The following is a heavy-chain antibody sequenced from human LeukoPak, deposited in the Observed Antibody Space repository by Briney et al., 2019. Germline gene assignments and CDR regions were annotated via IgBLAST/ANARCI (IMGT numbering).Heavy chain of an antibody. J-gene: IGHJ3*02. D-gene: IGHD3-16*02. Sequence: ASETLSLTCTVSGGSISTYYWNWIRQPPGKGLEWIGYIYYSGRTNYNPSLKSRVTISIDTSKNQFSLKLSSVTAADTAVYYCTREGVYAPDPSSYHRDAFDIWGQGTEVIVSS. CDR3: TREGVYAPDPSSYHRDAFDI. CDR2: IYYSGRT. V-gene: IGHV4-59*01. CDR1: GGSISTYY.